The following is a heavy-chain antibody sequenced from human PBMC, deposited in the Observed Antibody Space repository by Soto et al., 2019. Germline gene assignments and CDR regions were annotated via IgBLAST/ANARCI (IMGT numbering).Heavy chain of an antibody. Sequence: QVQLVQSGAEVKKPGSSVKVSCKTSGDIFSGYSISWVRQAPGQGLEWMGGIIPIFGTTNYAQRFHGRVTITADKSTSTAYMELYSLKSEDTAVYYCARDLGSGYGPGDYWGQGTLVTVSS. CDR3: ARDLGSGYGPGDY. V-gene: IGHV1-69*14. J-gene: IGHJ4*02. D-gene: IGHD5-12*01. CDR2: IIPIFGTT. CDR1: GDIFSGYS.